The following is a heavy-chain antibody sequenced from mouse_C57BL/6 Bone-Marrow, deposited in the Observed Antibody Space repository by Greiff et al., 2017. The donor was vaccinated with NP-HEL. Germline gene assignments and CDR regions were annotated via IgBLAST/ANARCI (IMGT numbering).Heavy chain of an antibody. V-gene: IGHV1-81*01. Sequence: LEESGAELARPGASVKLSCKASGYTFTSYGISWVKQRPGQGFEWIGEIYPRSGNTSYNEKFKGKATLTADKSSSTAYMELRSLTSGDSAVYFCARGDYYGSSYWYFDVWGTGTTVTVSA. CDR2: IYPRSGNT. D-gene: IGHD1-1*01. J-gene: IGHJ1*03. CDR1: GYTFTSYG. CDR3: ARGDYYGSSYWYFDV.